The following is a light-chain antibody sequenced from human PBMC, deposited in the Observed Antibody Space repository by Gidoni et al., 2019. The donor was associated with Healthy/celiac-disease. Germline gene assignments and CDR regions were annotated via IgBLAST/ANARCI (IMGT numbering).Light chain of an antibody. CDR3: QQYDNPLPT. CDR1: QDIRNY. Sequence: DIQMTQSPSSLSASVGDRVTITCQASQDIRNYLNWYQQKPGKAPKLLIYDASNLETGVPSRFSGSGSGTDFTFTISSLQPEDIATYYCQQYDNPLPTFGQGTKVEIK. CDR2: DAS. V-gene: IGKV1-33*01. J-gene: IGKJ1*01.